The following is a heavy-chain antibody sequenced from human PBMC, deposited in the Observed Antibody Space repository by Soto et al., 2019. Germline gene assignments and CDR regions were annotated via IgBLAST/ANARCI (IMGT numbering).Heavy chain of an antibody. CDR2: ISYDGSNK. D-gene: IGHD3-10*01. J-gene: IGHJ4*02. Sequence: SCKASGYTFTSYYMHWVRQAPGKGLEWVAVISYDGSNKYYADSVKGRFTISRDNSKNTLYLQMNSLRAEDTAVYYCAKDSYYYGSGPYYFDYWGQGTLVTVSS. CDR3: AKDSYYYGSGPYYFDY. V-gene: IGHV3-30*18. CDR1: GYTFTSYY.